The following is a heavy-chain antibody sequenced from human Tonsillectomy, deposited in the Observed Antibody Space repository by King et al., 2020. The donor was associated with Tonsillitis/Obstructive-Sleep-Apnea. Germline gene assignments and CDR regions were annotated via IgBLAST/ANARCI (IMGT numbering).Heavy chain of an antibody. V-gene: IGHV3-66*01. CDR1: GFTVSSNY. J-gene: IGHJ3*02. D-gene: IGHD3-22*01. CDR2: IYSGGST. Sequence: VQLVESGGGLVQPGGSLRLSCAASGFTVSSNYMSWVRQAPGKGLEWVSVIYSGGSTYYADSVKSRFTISRDNSKNTLYLQMNSLRAEETAVYYCVRSRYYYDSCGSLDSWGQGTMVTVSS. CDR3: VRSRYYYDSCGSLDS.